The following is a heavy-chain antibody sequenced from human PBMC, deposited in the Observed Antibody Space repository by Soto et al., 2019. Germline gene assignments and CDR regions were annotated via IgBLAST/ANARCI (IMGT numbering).Heavy chain of an antibody. V-gene: IGHV1-2*02. CDR2: INPNSGDT. CDR3: AREKAGYDFSYYYGMGV. Sequence: QVQLVQSGAEVKKPGASVKVSCKASRYTFIAYYMHWVRQAPGQGLEWMGWINPNSGDTNYAQKFQVRVTMTRATSISTAYMQLNRLRSADTAVYFWAREKAGYDFSYYYGMGVWGHGPSVTVSS. J-gene: IGHJ6*02. CDR1: RYTFIAYY. D-gene: IGHD5-12*01.